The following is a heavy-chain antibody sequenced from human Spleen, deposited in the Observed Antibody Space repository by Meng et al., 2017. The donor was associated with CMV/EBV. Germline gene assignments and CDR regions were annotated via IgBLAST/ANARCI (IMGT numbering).Heavy chain of an antibody. V-gene: IGHV3-30*18. J-gene: IGHJ4*02. CDR2: TSYDGTNN. CDR1: FNFYKCN. CDR3: AKEQRYFGWPPAFYFDY. Sequence: FNFYKCNMHWGRQAPGKGLEGVAVTSYDGTNNNYLAESVKGRFTISRDNSKNTLYLQMNSLRAEDSAVYYCAKEQRYFGWPPAFYFDYWGQGILVTVSS. D-gene: IGHD3-9*01.